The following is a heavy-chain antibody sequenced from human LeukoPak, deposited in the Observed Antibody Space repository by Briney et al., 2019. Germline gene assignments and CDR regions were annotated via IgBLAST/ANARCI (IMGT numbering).Heavy chain of an antibody. J-gene: IGHJ4*02. V-gene: IGHV3-23*01. CDR2: ITTSDGNT. D-gene: IGHD7-27*01. CDR1: GFTFSGYT. Sequence: GGSLRLSCAASGFTFSGYTMSWVRQAPGKGLEWVSTITTSDGNTYYADSVKGRFTVSRDNSKNTLFLQMNSLRAEDTAVYYCAKDGGLWVSAHWGDSWGRGTLVTVSS. CDR3: AKDGGLWVSAHWGDS.